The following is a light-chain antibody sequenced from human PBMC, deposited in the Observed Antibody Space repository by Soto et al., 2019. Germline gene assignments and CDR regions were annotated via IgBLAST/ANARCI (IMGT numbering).Light chain of an antibody. CDR1: SSDVGLYDY. CDR2: EVS. CDR3: SSYTTVFTYV. Sequence: LTQPASVSGSPGQSITVSCTGTSSDVGLYDYVSWYQQHPGKSPKLIVYEVSHRPSGVSSRFSGSKSGNTASLTISGLQTEDEADYYCSSYTTVFTYVFGTGTKVTVL. V-gene: IGLV2-14*01. J-gene: IGLJ1*01.